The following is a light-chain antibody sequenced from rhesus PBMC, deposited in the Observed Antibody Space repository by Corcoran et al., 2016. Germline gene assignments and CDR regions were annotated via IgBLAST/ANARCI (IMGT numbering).Light chain of an antibody. CDR2: RAS. V-gene: IGKV1-69*01. J-gene: IGKJ2*01. CDR3: QQHDDSPCN. Sequence: DIQMTQSPSSLSASVGDRVTITCRASQGISNWLAWYQQKPGKAPKLLIYRASSLEVGVPSRFSGSGSGTDFMLTISSLEPEDFGTYYWQQHDDSPCNFGQGTKVDIK. CDR1: QGISNW.